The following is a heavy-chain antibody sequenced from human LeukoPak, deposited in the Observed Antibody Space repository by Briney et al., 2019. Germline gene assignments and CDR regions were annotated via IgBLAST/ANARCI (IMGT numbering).Heavy chain of an antibody. D-gene: IGHD6-19*01. J-gene: IGHJ5*02. CDR2: IYSSGSA. CDR3: ARDVRYASGWSTPES. V-gene: IGHV4-4*07. Sequence: SETLSLTCTVSGGSIINHYWSWIRQPAGKGLEWIGRIYSSGSANYSPSLKSRVSMSIDTSNNHFSLNLTSVSAADTALYFCARDVRYASGWSTPESWGQGTLVTVSS. CDR1: GGSIINHY.